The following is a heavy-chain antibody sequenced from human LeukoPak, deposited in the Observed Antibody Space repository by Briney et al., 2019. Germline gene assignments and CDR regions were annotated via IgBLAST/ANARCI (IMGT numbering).Heavy chain of an antibody. CDR1: GSTFSSYG. Sequence: GGSLRLSCAASGSTFSSYGMHWVRQAPGKGLEWVAVIWYDGSNKYYADSVKGRFTISRDNSKNTLYLQMNSPRAEDTAVYYCASSSSWLFLNAEVNGMDVWGKGTTVTVSS. CDR3: ASSSSWLFLNAEVNGMDV. J-gene: IGHJ6*04. CDR2: IWYDGSNK. D-gene: IGHD6-13*01. V-gene: IGHV3-33*01.